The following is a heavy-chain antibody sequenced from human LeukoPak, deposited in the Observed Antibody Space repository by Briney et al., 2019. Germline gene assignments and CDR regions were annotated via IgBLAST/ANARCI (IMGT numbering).Heavy chain of an antibody. Sequence: PGRSLRLSCAASGFTFSSYAMHWVRQAPGKGLEWVAVISYDGSNKYYADSVKGRFTISRDNSKNTLYLQMNSLRAEDTAVYYCARGSSRLEIHAFDIWGQGTMVTVSS. J-gene: IGHJ3*02. V-gene: IGHV3-30-3*01. CDR2: ISYDGSNK. D-gene: IGHD6-13*01. CDR3: ARGSSRLEIHAFDI. CDR1: GFTFSSYA.